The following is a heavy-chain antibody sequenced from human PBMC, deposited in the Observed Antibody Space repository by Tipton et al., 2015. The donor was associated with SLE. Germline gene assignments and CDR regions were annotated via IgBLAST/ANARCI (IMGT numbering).Heavy chain of an antibody. CDR2: INHSGGT. CDR1: GGSFSGYY. CDR3: ARLGTGDAFDI. Sequence: LRLSCAVYGGSFSGYYWSWIRQPPGKGLEWIGEINHSGGTNYNPSLKSRVTISVDTSKNQFSLKLSSVTAADTAVYYCARLGTGDAFDIWGQGTMVTVSS. J-gene: IGHJ3*02. V-gene: IGHV4-34*01.